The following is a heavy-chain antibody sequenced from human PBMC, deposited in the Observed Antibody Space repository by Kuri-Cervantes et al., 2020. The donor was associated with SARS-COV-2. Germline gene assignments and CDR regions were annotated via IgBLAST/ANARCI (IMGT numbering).Heavy chain of an antibody. CDR2: INSDGSST. J-gene: IGHJ6*02. V-gene: IGHV3-74*01. CDR3: VKDECSSTSCYTGGYYYYYYGMDV. Sequence: GESLKISCAASGFTFSSYWMHWVRQAPGKGLVWVSRINSDGSSTSYADSVKGRFTISRDNAKNTLYLQMNSLRAEDTAVYYCVKDECSSTSCYTGGYYYYYYGMDVWGQGTTVTVSS. D-gene: IGHD2-2*02. CDR1: GFTFSSYW.